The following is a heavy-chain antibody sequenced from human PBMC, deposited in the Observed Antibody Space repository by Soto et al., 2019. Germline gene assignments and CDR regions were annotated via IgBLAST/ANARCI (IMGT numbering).Heavy chain of an antibody. D-gene: IGHD3-22*01. CDR1: GYSFTSYW. V-gene: IGHV5-51*01. J-gene: IGHJ5*02. CDR3: ARRAGYYDSSANLLWFDP. Sequence: GESLKISCKGSGYSFTSYWIGWVRQMPGKGLEWMGIIYPGDSDTRYSPSFQGQVTISADKSISTAYLQWSSLKASDTAMYYCARRAGYYDSSANLLWFDPWGQGTLVTVSS. CDR2: IYPGDSDT.